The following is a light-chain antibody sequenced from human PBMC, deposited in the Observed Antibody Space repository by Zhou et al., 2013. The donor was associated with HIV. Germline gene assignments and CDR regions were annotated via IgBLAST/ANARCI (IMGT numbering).Light chain of an antibody. CDR1: QSVSSNY. CDR2: GAS. CDR3: QQYGNSPVT. V-gene: IGKV3-20*01. Sequence: IVLTQSPDTLSLSPGERVTLSCRASQSVSSNYLVWYQQKPGQAPRLLIYGASSRATGIPERFSGSGSGTDFTLTISRLEPEDFAVYYCQQYGNSPVTFGGGTKVEIK. J-gene: IGKJ4*01.